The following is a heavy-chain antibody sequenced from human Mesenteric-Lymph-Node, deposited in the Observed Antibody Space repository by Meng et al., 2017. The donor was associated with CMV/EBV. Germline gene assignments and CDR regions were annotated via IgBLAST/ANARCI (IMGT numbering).Heavy chain of an antibody. CDR1: GGSISSSNW. CDR2: IYHSGST. CDR3: ARHYDFWSCYLDYYYGMDV. V-gene: IGHV4-4*02. Sequence: SETLSLTCAVSGGSISSSNWWSWVRQPPGKGLEWIGEIYHSGSTNYNPSLKSRVTISVDKSKNQFSLKLSSVTAADTAVYYCARHYDFWSCYLDYYYGMDVWGQGTTVTVSS. D-gene: IGHD3-3*01. J-gene: IGHJ6*02.